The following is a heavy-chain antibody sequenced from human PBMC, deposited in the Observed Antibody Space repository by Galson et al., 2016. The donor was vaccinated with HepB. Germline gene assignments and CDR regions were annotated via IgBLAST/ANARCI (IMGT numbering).Heavy chain of an antibody. CDR1: NASLSDHF. J-gene: IGHJ4*02. CDR3: ASSYYDYWRGFYVPFDS. V-gene: IGHV4-34*01. CDR2: ITHAGTT. D-gene: IGHD3-3*01. Sequence: SETLSLTCTVYNASLSDHFWTWIRQPPGKGLECIGEITHAGTTHYNPPLQSRVTLSIDTSRNQFSLTVDSVTAADTAVYYCASSYYDYWRGFYVPFDSWGPGTLVTVSS.